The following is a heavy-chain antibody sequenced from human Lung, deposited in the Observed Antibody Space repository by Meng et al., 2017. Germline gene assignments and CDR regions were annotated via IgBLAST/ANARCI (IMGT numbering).Heavy chain of an antibody. CDR2: INPKSGDT. D-gene: IGHD6-13*01. CDR1: GYTFPDYW. Sequence: QVGLVWAGVEGKKPGASVKVSCKASGYTFPDYWLHWVRRAPGQGLEWMGRINPKSGDTHYAQRFQGRVTMTGDTSISTAYMELSGLRSDDTAMYYCARDEDISAAGKLFGDYWGQGTLVTVSS. CDR3: ARDEDISAAGKLFGDY. V-gene: IGHV1-2*06. J-gene: IGHJ4*02.